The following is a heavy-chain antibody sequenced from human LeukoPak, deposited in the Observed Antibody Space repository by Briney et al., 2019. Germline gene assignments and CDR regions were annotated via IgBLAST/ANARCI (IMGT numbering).Heavy chain of an antibody. CDR3: ARDTYYGSGSYNYFDY. Sequence: ASVKVSCKASGYTFTSYYMHWVRQAPGQGLEWMGIINPRGGSTGYAQKLQGRVTMTRDTSTSTVYMELSSLRSEDTAVYYCARDTYYGSGSYNYFDYWGQGTLVTVSS. CDR1: GYTFTSYY. D-gene: IGHD3-10*01. J-gene: IGHJ4*02. CDR2: INPRGGST. V-gene: IGHV1-46*01.